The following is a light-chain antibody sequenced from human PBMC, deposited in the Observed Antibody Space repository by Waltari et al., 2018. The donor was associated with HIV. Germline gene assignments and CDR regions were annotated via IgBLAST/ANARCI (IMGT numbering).Light chain of an antibody. CDR2: DVS. Sequence: QSALTQPASVSGSPGPSITIPCTGTSSDVGGYNYVSWYQRHPGKAPKLIIYDVSNRPSGVSNRFSGSKSGNRASLTISGLQAEDEADYYCSSYTSSSTRVFGGGTTVTVL. V-gene: IGLV2-14*03. J-gene: IGLJ3*02. CDR1: SSDVGGYNY. CDR3: SSYTSSSTRV.